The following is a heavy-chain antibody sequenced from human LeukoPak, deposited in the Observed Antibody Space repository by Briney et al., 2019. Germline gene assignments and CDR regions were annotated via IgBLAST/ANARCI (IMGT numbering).Heavy chain of an antibody. Sequence: GASVKVSCKASGGTFSSYAISWVRQAPGQGLEWMGWMNPNSGNTGYAQKFQGRVTMTRNTSISTAYMELSSLRSEDTAVYYCARDGSYYDSSGYLIDYWGQGTLVTVSS. J-gene: IGHJ4*02. V-gene: IGHV1-8*02. CDR2: MNPNSGNT. D-gene: IGHD3-22*01. CDR3: ARDGSYYDSSGYLIDY. CDR1: GGTFSSYA.